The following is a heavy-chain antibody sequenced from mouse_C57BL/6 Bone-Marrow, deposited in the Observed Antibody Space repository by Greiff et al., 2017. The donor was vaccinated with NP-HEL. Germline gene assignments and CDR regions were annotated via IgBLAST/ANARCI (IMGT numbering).Heavy chain of an antibody. CDR3: ARGHYGSREPPWYFDV. Sequence: QVQLQQPGAELVKPGASVKMSCKASGYTFTSYWITWVKQRPGQGLEWIGDIYPGSGSTNYNEKFKSKATLTVDTSSSTAYMQLSSLTSEDSAVYYCARGHYGSREPPWYFDVWGTGTTVTVSS. CDR2: IYPGSGST. CDR1: GYTFTSYW. D-gene: IGHD1-1*01. J-gene: IGHJ1*03. V-gene: IGHV1-55*01.